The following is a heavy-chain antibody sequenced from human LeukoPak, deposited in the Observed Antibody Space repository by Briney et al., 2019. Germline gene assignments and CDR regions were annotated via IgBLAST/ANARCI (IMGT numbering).Heavy chain of an antibody. CDR3: AREDGSQLDY. CDR2: ISSSGSST. V-gene: IGHV3-48*03. D-gene: IGHD1-26*01. CDR1: GFTFSNYE. Sequence: PGESLRLSCATSGFTFSNYEMSWVRQTPGKGLEWVSYISSSGSSTYYADSVKGRFTISRDNAKSSLCLQMDSLRAGDTAVYYCAREDGSQLDYWGRGTLVTVSS. J-gene: IGHJ4*02.